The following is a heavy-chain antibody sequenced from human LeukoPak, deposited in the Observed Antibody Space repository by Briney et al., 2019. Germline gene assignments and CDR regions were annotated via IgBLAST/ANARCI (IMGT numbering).Heavy chain of an antibody. J-gene: IGHJ4*02. V-gene: IGHV3-53*01. D-gene: IGHD2-2*01. CDR2: IYSGGST. Sequence: GGSLRLSCAASGFTVSNNYMSWVRQAPGKGLEWVSVIYSGGSTYYADSVKGRFTISRDNSKNTLYLQMNSLRAEDTAMYYCARGLGYCTSTTCLLPFDYWGQGTLVTVSS. CDR1: GFTVSNNY. CDR3: ARGLGYCTSTTCLLPFDY.